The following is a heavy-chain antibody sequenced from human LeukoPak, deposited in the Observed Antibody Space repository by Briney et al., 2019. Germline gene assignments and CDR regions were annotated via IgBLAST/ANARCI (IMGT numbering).Heavy chain of an antibody. CDR3: ARDLGYCSSTSCYLNWFDP. CDR2: ISGSGGST. CDR1: GFTFSTHA. Sequence: GGSLRLSCAASGFTFSTHAMTWVRQAPGKGLEWVSAISGSGGSTYYADSVKGRFTISRDNSKNTLYLQMNSLRAEDTAVYYCARDLGYCSSTSCYLNWFDPWGQGTLVTVSS. D-gene: IGHD2-2*01. V-gene: IGHV3-23*01. J-gene: IGHJ5*02.